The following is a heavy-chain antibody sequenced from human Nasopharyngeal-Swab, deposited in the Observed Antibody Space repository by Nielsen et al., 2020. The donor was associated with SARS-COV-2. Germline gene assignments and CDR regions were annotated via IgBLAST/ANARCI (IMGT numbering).Heavy chain of an antibody. CDR3: ARRFDYGDPLDY. J-gene: IGHJ4*02. V-gene: IGHV3-33*01. D-gene: IGHD4-17*01. CDR2: IWYDGSNK. Sequence: GESLKLSCAASGFTFSSYGMHWVRQAPGKGLEWVAVIWYDGSNKYYADSVKGRFTISRDNSKNTLYLQMNSLRAEDTAVYYCARRFDYGDPLDYWGQGTLVTVSS. CDR1: GFTFSSYG.